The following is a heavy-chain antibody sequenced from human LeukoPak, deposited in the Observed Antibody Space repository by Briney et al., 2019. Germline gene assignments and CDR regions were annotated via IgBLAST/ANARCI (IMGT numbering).Heavy chain of an antibody. V-gene: IGHV1-18*01. D-gene: IGHD3-3*01. J-gene: IGHJ4*02. Sequence: ASVKVSCKASGYTFTSYAISWVRQAPGQGLEWMGWISADNGNTDYAQRFQGRVTMTTDTSTSTAYMELRSLRSDDTAVYYCARDSGETGFWSGSYFDYWGQGTLVTVSS. CDR3: ARDSGETGFWSGSYFDY. CDR2: ISADNGNT. CDR1: GYTFTSYA.